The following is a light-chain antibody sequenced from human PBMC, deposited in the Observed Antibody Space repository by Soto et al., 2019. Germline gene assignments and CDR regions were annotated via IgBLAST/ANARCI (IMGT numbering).Light chain of an antibody. CDR2: SNN. CDR1: SSNIGRNT. V-gene: IGLV1-44*01. CDR3: AAWDDSLSGLV. J-gene: IGLJ3*02. Sequence: QSVLTQPPSASGTPGQRVTISCSGSSSNIGRNTINWYQQVPGTAPKLLIYSNNQRPSGVPDRFSGSKSGTSASLAISGLQSEDEADYYCAAWDDSLSGLVFGAGTKLTVL.